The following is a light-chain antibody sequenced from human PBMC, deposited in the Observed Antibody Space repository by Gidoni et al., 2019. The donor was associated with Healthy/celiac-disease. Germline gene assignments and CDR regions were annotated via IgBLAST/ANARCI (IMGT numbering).Light chain of an antibody. CDR2: NVS. V-gene: IGLV2-14*01. CDR1: SRDVGGYNY. Sequence: QSDLTQPATVSGSPGKSSSISCTGTSRDVGGYNYVSWYQQHPGKAPKLMIYNVSNRPSVVSNRFSGSKSGNTASLTISGLQAEDEADYYCSSYTSSSTLYVFGTGTKVTVL. J-gene: IGLJ1*01. CDR3: SSYTSSSTLYV.